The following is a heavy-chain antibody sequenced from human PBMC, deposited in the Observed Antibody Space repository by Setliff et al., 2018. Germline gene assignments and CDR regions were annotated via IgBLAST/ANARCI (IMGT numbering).Heavy chain of an antibody. CDR1: GGSISRYH. D-gene: IGHD3-3*01. CDR2: IYSSGST. V-gene: IGHV4-4*08. Sequence: SETLSLTCTVSGGSISRYHWSWIRQPPGRGLEWIGYIYSSGSTNYNPSLKSRVTISVDTSQNQFSLKLSSVTAADTAAYYCASHPRVTIFGVVAFDYWGQGILVTVSS. CDR3: ASHPRVTIFGVVAFDY. J-gene: IGHJ4*02.